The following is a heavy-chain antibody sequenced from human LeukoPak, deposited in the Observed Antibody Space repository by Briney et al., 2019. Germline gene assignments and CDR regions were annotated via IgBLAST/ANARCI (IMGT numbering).Heavy chain of an antibody. Sequence: PGRSLRLSCAASGFTFSSYGMHWVRQAPGKGLEWVAVIWYDGSNKYYADSVKGRFTISRDNSKNTLYLQMNSLRAEDTAVYYCARDGAVNYGSGIDYWGQGTLVTVS. CDR2: IWYDGSNK. CDR3: ARDGAVNYGSGIDY. V-gene: IGHV3-33*01. J-gene: IGHJ4*02. CDR1: GFTFSSYG. D-gene: IGHD3-10*01.